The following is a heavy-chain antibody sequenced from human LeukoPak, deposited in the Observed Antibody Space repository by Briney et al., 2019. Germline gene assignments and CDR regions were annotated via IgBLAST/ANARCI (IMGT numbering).Heavy chain of an antibody. V-gene: IGHV4-59*01. CDR2: IYYSGST. CDR1: GGSSTSYY. Sequence: PSETLSLTCTVSGGSSTSYYWSWIRQPPGKGLEWIGYIYYSGSTKYNPSLKSRVTISVHTSKNQFSLKLTSVTAADTAVYYCARHLSVTPYFDYWGQGSLVTVSS. J-gene: IGHJ4*02. D-gene: IGHD4-17*01. CDR3: ARHLSVTPYFDY.